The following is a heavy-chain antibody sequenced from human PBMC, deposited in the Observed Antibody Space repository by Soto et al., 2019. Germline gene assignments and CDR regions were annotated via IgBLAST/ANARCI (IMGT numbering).Heavy chain of an antibody. CDR1: GFNFSGSA. Sequence: EVQLVESGGDLVRPGGSLKLSCTGLGFNFSGSALHWVRQPSGKGLEWVGRIRGRAKKYATSYAASVRGRFYLSRDDSKNTAFLQMNSLRDEDTGVYFCCGRGGDSLQDIWGHGTLVTVSS. V-gene: IGHV3-73*01. CDR3: CGRGGDSLQDI. J-gene: IGHJ4*01. D-gene: IGHD4-17*01. CDR2: IRGRAKKYAT.